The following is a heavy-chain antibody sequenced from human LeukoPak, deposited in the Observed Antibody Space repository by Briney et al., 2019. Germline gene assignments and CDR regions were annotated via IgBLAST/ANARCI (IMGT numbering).Heavy chain of an antibody. V-gene: IGHV3-23*01. D-gene: IGHD6-6*01. Sequence: RAGGSLRLSCAASGFTFSSYAMSWVRQAPGKGLEWVSAISVSGGSTYYAASVKGRFTISRDNSKNTLSLQMNSLRAEDTAVCYCAKGIEQFVLEDAFDIWGQGTMVTVSS. CDR1: GFTFSSYA. CDR2: ISVSGGST. CDR3: AKGIEQFVLEDAFDI. J-gene: IGHJ3*02.